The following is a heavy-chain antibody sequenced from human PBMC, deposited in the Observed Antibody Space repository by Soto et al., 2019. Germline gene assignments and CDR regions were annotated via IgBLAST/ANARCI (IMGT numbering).Heavy chain of an antibody. V-gene: IGHV3-7*01. CDR3: ARDIGFDYVD. D-gene: IGHD3-16*01. J-gene: IGHJ4*02. Sequence: EVQLVESGGGLVQPGGSLRVSCAVSGFTFRSFWMSWVRQAPGKGLEWVATINEDGSEIYYVDSVKCRFTISRDNAQNSLYLQMRSLSAEDTAVCFWARDIGFDYVDWCQGTRVTVSS. CDR2: INEDGSEI. CDR1: GFTFRSFW.